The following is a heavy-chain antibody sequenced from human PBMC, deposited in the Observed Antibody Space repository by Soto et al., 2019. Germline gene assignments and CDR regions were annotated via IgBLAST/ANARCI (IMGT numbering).Heavy chain of an antibody. CDR2: ISGRNDI. CDR3: AREYTAWPLAYGLDV. D-gene: IGHD2-2*02. Sequence: GGSLRLSCVGSGFTFSNYSINWVRQAPGKGLEWVSSISGRNDIYYADSVKGRFTISRDNAKNSVSLQMNSLRAEDTAVYYCAREYTAWPLAYGLDVWGQGTTVTVSS. J-gene: IGHJ6*02. CDR1: GFTFSNYS. V-gene: IGHV3-21*01.